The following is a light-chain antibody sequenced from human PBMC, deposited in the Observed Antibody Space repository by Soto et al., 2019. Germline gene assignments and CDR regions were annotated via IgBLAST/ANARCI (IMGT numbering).Light chain of an antibody. CDR1: QRVASD. Sequence: VLTQSPGTLSLSPGEGATLSCRASQRVASDLAWYLQKPGQPPRLLIYDASIRATGIPDRISGSGSGTDFTLTINRLEPEDFAVYYCQQYGRTFGQGTKVDIK. J-gene: IGKJ2*01. V-gene: IGKV3-20*01. CDR2: DAS. CDR3: QQYGRT.